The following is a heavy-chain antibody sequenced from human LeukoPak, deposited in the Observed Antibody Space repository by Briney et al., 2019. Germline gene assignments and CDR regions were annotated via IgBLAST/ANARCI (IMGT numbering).Heavy chain of an antibody. CDR1: GGSFSGYY. D-gene: IGHD6-13*01. J-gene: IGHJ4*02. Sequence: SETLSLTCAVYGGSFSGYYWSWIRQPPGKGLEWIGEINHSGSTNYNPSLKSRVTISVDTSKNQFSLKLSSVTAADTAVYYCARSSSSWYNPSDYWGQGTLVTVSS. CDR3: ARSSSSWYNPSDY. CDR2: INHSGST. V-gene: IGHV4-34*01.